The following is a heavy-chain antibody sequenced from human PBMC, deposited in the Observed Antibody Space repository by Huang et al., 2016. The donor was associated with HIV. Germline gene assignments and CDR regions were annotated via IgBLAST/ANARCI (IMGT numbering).Heavy chain of an antibody. Sequence: QLQLQESGPGLVKPSETLSLTCTVSSGSFSTSSNYWGWIRQPPGKGLEWIGSIYYGGGPYYNPSLKSRVTMSVDTSKNQFSLKVRSVTAADTAVYYCARRRGSSSWYYFDYWGQGTLVTVSS. V-gene: IGHV4-39*01. CDR3: ARRRGSSSWYYFDY. CDR1: SGSFSTSSNY. CDR2: IYYGGGP. J-gene: IGHJ4*02. D-gene: IGHD6-13*01.